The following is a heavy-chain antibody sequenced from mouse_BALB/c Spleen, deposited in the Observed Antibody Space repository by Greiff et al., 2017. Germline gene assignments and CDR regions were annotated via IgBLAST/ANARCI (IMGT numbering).Heavy chain of an antibody. CDR3: AREGDVNYAMDY. CDR2: ISSGGSYT. Sequence: DVHLVESGGGLVKPGGSLKLSCAASGFTFSSYAMSWVRQSPEKRLEWVAEISSGGSYTYYPDTVTGRFTISRDNAKNTLYLEMSSLRSEDTAMYYCAREGDVNYAMDYWGQGTSVTVSS. J-gene: IGHJ4*01. V-gene: IGHV5-9-4*01. CDR1: GFTFSSYA.